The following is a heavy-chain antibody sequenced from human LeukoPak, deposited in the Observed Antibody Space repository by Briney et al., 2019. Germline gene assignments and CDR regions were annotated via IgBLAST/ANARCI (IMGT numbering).Heavy chain of an antibody. J-gene: IGHJ5*02. Sequence: PSETLSLTCTVSGGSISSSSYYWGWIRQPPGKGLEWIGSIYYSGSTYYNPSLKSRVTISVDTSKNQFSLKLSSVTAADTAVYYCARTLRGTVVVPAAIGWFDPWGQGTLVTVSS. V-gene: IGHV4-39*07. CDR3: ARTLRGTVVVPAAIGWFDP. D-gene: IGHD2-2*01. CDR1: GGSISSSSYY. CDR2: IYYSGST.